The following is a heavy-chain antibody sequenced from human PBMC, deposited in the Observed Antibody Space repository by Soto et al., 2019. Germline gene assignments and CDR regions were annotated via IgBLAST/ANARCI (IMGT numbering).Heavy chain of an antibody. V-gene: IGHV3-7*01. J-gene: IGHJ4*02. D-gene: IGHD6-13*01. CDR3: ASRDDSSSWYYFDY. CDR1: GFTFSSYW. Sequence: GGSLRLSCAASGFTFSSYWMSWVRQAPGKGLEWVANIKQDGSEKDYEDSVKGRFTISRDKGKNSLYLKMNSLRAADMSVYYCASRDDSSSWYYFDYWGQGTLVTVSS. CDR2: IKQDGSEK.